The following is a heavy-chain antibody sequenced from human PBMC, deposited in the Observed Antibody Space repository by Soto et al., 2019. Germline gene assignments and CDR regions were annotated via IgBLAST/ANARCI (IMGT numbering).Heavy chain of an antibody. J-gene: IGHJ5*02. CDR3: VRESTPTRWFDP. CDR1: GYTFTSYY. V-gene: IGHV1-46*03. CDR2: INPSGGST. Sequence: QVQLVQSGAEVKKPGASVKVSCKASGYTFTSYYIHWVRQAPGQGLEWMGVINPSGGSTSYAKNLQGRDTMTRDTTTSTVYMELSSMRSEDTAVYYCVRESTPTRWFDPWGQGTLVTVSS. D-gene: IGHD2-2*01.